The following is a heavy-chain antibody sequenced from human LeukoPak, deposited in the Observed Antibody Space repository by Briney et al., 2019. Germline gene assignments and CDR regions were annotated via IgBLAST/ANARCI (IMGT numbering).Heavy chain of an antibody. CDR3: ARDWGAYYHFFDY. Sequence: GGSLRLSCEASGFSKSVYWMNWVRQAPGKGLEWVGNIKPDGSERNYVDSVKGRFTISRDNAKKSLYLQMSSLRAEDTAVYYCARDWGAYYHFFDYWGQGTLVTVSS. CDR1: GFSKSVYW. CDR2: IKPDGSER. D-gene: IGHD3-22*01. V-gene: IGHV3-7*01. J-gene: IGHJ4*02.